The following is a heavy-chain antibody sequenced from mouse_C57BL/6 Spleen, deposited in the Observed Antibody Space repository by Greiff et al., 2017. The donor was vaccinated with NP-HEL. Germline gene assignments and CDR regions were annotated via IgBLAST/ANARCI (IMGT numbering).Heavy chain of an antibody. Sequence: QVQLQQSGPELVKPGASVKISCKASGYAFSSSWMNWVKQRPGKGLEWIGRIYPGDGATNYNGKFKGKATLTADKSSSTAYMQLSSLTSEDSAVYICANYYGSSSYAMDYWGQGTSVTVSS. CDR2: IYPGDGAT. V-gene: IGHV1-82*01. CDR1: GYAFSSSW. J-gene: IGHJ4*01. CDR3: ANYYGSSSYAMDY. D-gene: IGHD1-1*01.